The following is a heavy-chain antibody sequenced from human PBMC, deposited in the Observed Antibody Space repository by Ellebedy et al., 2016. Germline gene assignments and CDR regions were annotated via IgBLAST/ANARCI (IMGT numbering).Heavy chain of an antibody. CDR3: ARVGDYIRFRFDP. D-gene: IGHD4-17*01. V-gene: IGHV3-7*01. J-gene: IGHJ5*02. CDR2: IKEDGSEK. Sequence: GGSLRLSXAASGFTFSSYWMSLVRQAPGKWLEWVANIKEDGSEKYYLDSVKGRFTISRDNAKNSLYLQMNSLSVEDTAVYYCARVGDYIRFRFDPWGQGTLVTLSS. CDR1: GFTFSSYW.